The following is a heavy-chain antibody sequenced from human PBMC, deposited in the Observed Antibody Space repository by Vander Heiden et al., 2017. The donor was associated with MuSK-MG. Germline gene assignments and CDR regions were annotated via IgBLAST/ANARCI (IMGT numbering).Heavy chain of an antibody. CDR1: GFTFRSSA. CDR3: AKDPGGIAAAGTGWFDP. V-gene: IGHV3-23*01. D-gene: IGHD6-13*01. J-gene: IGHJ5*02. CDR2: ISGSGGST. Sequence: EVQLLESGGGLVQPGGSLRLSCAASGFTFRSSAMRWVGQAPGKGLEWVSAISGSGGSTYYADSVKGRFTISRDNSKNTLYLQMNSLRAEDTAVYYCAKDPGGIAAAGTGWFDPWGQGTLVTVSS.